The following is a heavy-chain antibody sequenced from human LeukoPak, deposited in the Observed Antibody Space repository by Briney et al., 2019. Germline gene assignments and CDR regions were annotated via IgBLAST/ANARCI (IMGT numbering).Heavy chain of an antibody. CDR1: GFTFDDYA. V-gene: IGHV3-11*04. J-gene: IGHJ4*02. CDR2: ISSSGSTI. D-gene: IGHD2-15*01. Sequence: GGSLRLSCAASGFTFDDYAMHWVRQAPGKGLEWVSYISSSGSTIYYADSVKGRFTISRDNAKNSLYLQMNSLRAEDTAVYYCARDMGYCSGGSCDHYFDYWGQGTLVTVSS. CDR3: ARDMGYCSGGSCDHYFDY.